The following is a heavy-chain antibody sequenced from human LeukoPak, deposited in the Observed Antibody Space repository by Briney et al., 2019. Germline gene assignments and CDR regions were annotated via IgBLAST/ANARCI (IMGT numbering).Heavy chain of an antibody. V-gene: IGHV1-69*05. J-gene: IGHJ4*02. CDR3: ARDEGDSSGYYDY. CDR2: IIPIFGTA. CDR1: GGTFSSYA. Sequence: ASVKVSCKASGGTFSSYAISWVRQAPGQGLEWMGGIIPIFGTANYAQKCQGRVWITTDESTSTAYMVLSSLRSEDTAVYYWARDEGDSSGYYDYWGQGTLVTVSS. D-gene: IGHD3-22*01.